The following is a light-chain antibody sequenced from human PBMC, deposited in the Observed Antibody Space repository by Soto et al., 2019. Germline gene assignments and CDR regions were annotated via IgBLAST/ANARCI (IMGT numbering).Light chain of an antibody. CDR2: GAS. CDR3: QQYNNWTPT. J-gene: IGKJ1*01. Sequence: EIVLTQSPGSLSLSPGEGATLSCRASQSVSSTSLAWYQQKPGQAPRLLIYGASTRATGIPARFSGSGSGTEFILTISSLKHEDFAVYDCQQYNNWTPTFGQGTKVDIK. CDR1: QSVSST. V-gene: IGKV3-15*01.